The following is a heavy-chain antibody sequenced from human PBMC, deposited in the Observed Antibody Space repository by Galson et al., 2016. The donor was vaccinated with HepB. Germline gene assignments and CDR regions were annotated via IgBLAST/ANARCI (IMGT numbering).Heavy chain of an antibody. CDR3: TRTLCGGSCYFQASYYFDY. V-gene: IGHV3-49*03. Sequence: SLRLSCATSGFTFADYPMTWFRQAPGKGLEWVGLIRSKSYGGTTEYAASVRGRFTISRDDSKGIAYLQMKSLKIEDTAVYYCTRTLCGGSCYFQASYYFDYWGQGTLAIVSS. J-gene: IGHJ4*02. CDR2: IRSKSYGGTT. CDR1: GFTFADYP. D-gene: IGHD2-15*01.